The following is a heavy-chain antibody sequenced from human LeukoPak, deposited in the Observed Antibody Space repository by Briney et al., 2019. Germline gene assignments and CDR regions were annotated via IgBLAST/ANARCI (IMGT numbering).Heavy chain of an antibody. CDR2: IYYSGST. CDR3: ARHFGGAAARVDY. Sequence: PSETLSPTCTVSGGSISSGGYYWSWIRQHPGKGLEWIGYIYYSGSTYYNPSLKSRVTISVDTSKNQFSLKLSSVTAADTAVYYCARHFGGAAARVDYWGQGTLVTVSS. CDR1: GGSISSGGYY. D-gene: IGHD3-16*01. V-gene: IGHV4-31*03. J-gene: IGHJ4*02.